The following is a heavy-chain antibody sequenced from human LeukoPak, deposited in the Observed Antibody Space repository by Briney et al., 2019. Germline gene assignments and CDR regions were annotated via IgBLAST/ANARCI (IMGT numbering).Heavy chain of an antibody. CDR3: TRDVGGDYGDYLGEGENAFDI. CDR2: IRSKAYGGTT. J-gene: IGHJ3*02. CDR1: GFTFSNAW. Sequence: GGSLRLSCVASGFTFSNAWLRWVRQAPGKGLEWVGFIRSKAYGGTTEYAASVKGRFTISRDDSKSIAYLQMNSLKTEDTAVYYCTRDVGGDYGDYLGEGENAFDIWGQGTMVTVSS. D-gene: IGHD4-17*01. V-gene: IGHV3-49*04.